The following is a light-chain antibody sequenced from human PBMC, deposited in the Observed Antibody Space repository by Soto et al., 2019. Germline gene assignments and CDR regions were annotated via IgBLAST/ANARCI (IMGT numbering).Light chain of an antibody. J-gene: IGLJ1*01. CDR3: SSYTSSSSV. V-gene: IGLV2-14*01. Sequence: QSALTQPASVSGSPGQSITISCTGTSSDVGGYNYVSWYQQHPGKAPKLMIYDVSNRASGVSNRFSGSKSGNTASLTISGLQDEDEADYYCSSYTSSSSVFGTGTKVTVL. CDR2: DVS. CDR1: SSDVGGYNY.